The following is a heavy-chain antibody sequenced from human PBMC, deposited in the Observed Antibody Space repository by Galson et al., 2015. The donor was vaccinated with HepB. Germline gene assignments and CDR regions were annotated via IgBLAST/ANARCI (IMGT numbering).Heavy chain of an antibody. J-gene: IGHJ6*02. V-gene: IGHV5-10-1*01. CDR2: IDPSDSYT. D-gene: IGHD6-13*01. Sequence: QSGAEVKKPGESLRISCKGSGYSFTSYWISWVRQMPGKGLEWMGRIDPSDSYTNYSPSFQGHVTISADKSISTAYLQWSSLKASDTAMYYCARHLYQLVRYYYYGMDVWGQGTTVTVSS. CDR1: GYSFTSYW. CDR3: ARHLYQLVRYYYYGMDV.